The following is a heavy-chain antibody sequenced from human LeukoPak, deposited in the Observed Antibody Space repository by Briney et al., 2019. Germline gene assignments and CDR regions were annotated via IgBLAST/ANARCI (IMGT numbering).Heavy chain of an antibody. CDR2: INPNSGGT. Sequence: ASVKVSCKASGYTFTGYYMHWVRQAPGQGLEWMGWINPNSGGTNYAQKFQGRVTMTRDTSISTAYMELRSLRSDDTAVYYCARKYCSGGSCYWYYFDYWGQGTLVTVSS. V-gene: IGHV1-2*02. D-gene: IGHD2-15*01. CDR3: ARKYCSGGSCYWYYFDY. CDR1: GYTFTGYY. J-gene: IGHJ4*02.